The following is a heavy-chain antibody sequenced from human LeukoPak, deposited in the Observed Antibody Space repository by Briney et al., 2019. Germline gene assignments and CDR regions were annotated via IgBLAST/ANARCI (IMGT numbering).Heavy chain of an antibody. V-gene: IGHV3-48*03. CDR3: ARDLTGGYSYGDY. Sequence: PEGSLRLSXAASGFTFGSYEMNWVRQAPGKGLEWLSYISSSGSTIYYADSVKGRFTISRDNAKNSLYLQMNSLRAEDAAVYYCARDLTGGYSYGDYWGQGTLVTVSS. D-gene: IGHD5-18*01. CDR2: ISSSGSTI. CDR1: GFTFGSYE. J-gene: IGHJ4*02.